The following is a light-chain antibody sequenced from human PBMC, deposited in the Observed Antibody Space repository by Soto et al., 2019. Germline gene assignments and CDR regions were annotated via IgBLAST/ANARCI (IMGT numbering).Light chain of an antibody. CDR2: GAS. J-gene: IGKJ5*01. Sequence: DIQMTQSPSSVSASVGDRVTITCRASQGISNWLAWYQQKPGKAPKLLIYGASSLQGGVPSRFSGSGSGTDFTLTISCLQPEDFSIYYCQQANSVPPITFGQGTRLEIQ. CDR1: QGISNW. CDR3: QQANSVPPIT. V-gene: IGKV1-12*01.